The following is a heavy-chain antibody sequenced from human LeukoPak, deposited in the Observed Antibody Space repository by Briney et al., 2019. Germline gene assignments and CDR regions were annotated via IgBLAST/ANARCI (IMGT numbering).Heavy chain of an antibody. CDR3: ARRPDTGVVPHHSYYCFDV. V-gene: IGHV1-69*04. D-gene: IGHD5-18*01. Sequence: GASVKVSCKASGRTFSTYEINWVRQAPGQGLEWVGRIIPFLNIANYAQRFQGRVTITADKSTNTAYMELSSLRSEDTATYYCARRPDTGVVPHHSYYCFDVWGQGTAVTVSS. CDR1: GRTFSTYE. J-gene: IGHJ6*02. CDR2: IIPFLNIA.